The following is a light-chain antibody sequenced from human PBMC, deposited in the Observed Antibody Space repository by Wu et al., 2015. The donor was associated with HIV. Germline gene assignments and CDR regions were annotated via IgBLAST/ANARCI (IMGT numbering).Light chain of an antibody. CDR2: DVS. CDR1: QSISNA. Sequence: EVVLTQSPATLSVSPGERATLSCRASQSISNALAWYQQKPGRAPRLLMYDVSNRATGIPARFTGSVSGTDFTLNISSLEPEDFGVYYCQHRDKWRYTFGQGTRLETK. V-gene: IGKV3-11*01. CDR3: QHRDKWRYT. J-gene: IGKJ2*01.